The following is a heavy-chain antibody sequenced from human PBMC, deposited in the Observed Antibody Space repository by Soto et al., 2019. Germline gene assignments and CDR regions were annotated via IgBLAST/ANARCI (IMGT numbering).Heavy chain of an antibody. J-gene: IGHJ6*02. D-gene: IGHD3-3*01. Sequence: SVKVSCKASGGTFSSYAISWVRQAPGQGLEWMGGIIPIFGTANYAQKFQGRVTITADESTSTAYMELSSLRSEDTAVYYCAITGVYDFWSGPSLYGMDVWGQGTTVTVSS. V-gene: IGHV1-69*13. CDR3: AITGVYDFWSGPSLYGMDV. CDR1: GGTFSSYA. CDR2: IIPIFGTA.